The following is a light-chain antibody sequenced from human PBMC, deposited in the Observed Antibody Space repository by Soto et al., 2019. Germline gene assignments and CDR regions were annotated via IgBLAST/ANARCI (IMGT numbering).Light chain of an antibody. CDR2: RNN. Sequence: QSVLTQPPSASGTPGQRVTISCSGSSSNIGSNYVYWYQQVPGTAPKLLIYRNNQRPSGVPDRFSGSKSGTSASLAISGLRSEDEADHYCAGWDDSLSGVVFGGGTKLTVL. V-gene: IGLV1-47*01. CDR3: AGWDDSLSGVV. CDR1: SSNIGSNY. J-gene: IGLJ2*01.